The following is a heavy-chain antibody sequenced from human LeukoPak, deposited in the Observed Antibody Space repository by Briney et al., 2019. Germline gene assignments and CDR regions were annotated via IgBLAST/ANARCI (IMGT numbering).Heavy chain of an antibody. Sequence: SETLSLTCTVSGGSISSYHWSWIRQPPGKGLEWIGYVYYSGSTNYNPSLKSRVTISVDTSKNQFSLKLSSVTAADTAVYYCAGHEDSSGWCFDYWGQGTLVTVSS. CDR3: AGHEDSSGWCFDY. CDR1: GGSISSYH. CDR2: VYYSGST. J-gene: IGHJ4*02. V-gene: IGHV4-59*08. D-gene: IGHD6-19*01.